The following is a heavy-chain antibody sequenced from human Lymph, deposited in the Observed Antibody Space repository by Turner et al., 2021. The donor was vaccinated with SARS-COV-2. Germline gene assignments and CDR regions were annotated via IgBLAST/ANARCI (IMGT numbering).Heavy chain of an antibody. Sequence: QVQLQQWGAGLLKPSETLSLTCAVSGGSFRGYYWSWIRQPPGKGLEWIGKSNHSGSANSNPAHKSRVTISVDTSKNQFSLKLSSVTAADTAVYYCARGTYSSSWYGVRNWFDPWGQGTLVTVSS. D-gene: IGHD6-13*01. V-gene: IGHV4-34*01. CDR1: GGSFRGYY. J-gene: IGHJ5*02. CDR2: SNHSGSA. CDR3: ARGTYSSSWYGVRNWFDP.